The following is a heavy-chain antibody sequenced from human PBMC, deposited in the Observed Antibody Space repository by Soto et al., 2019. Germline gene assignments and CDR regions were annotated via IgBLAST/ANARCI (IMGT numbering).Heavy chain of an antibody. CDR2: IYTSGST. Sequence: KASETLSLTCTVSGGSISSYYWSWIRQPAGKGLEWIGRIYTSGSTNYNPSLKSRVTMSVDTSKNQFSLKLSSVTAADTAVYYCARDKGRYCSGGSCYSYWFDPWGQGTLVTVLL. CDR3: ARDKGRYCSGGSCYSYWFDP. J-gene: IGHJ5*02. CDR1: GGSISSYY. D-gene: IGHD2-15*01. V-gene: IGHV4-4*07.